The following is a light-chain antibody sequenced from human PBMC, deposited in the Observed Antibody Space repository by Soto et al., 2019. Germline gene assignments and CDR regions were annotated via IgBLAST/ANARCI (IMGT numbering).Light chain of an antibody. CDR2: GAS. J-gene: IGKJ4*01. CDR3: QQYGGSPLVT. Sequence: EVVLTQSPATLSLSPGERATLSCRASQSVSNNFLAWYQQKPGQTPRLLIYGASNRATGIPDRFSGTGSGTDVTLPITRLEHEDYAVYYCQQYGGSPLVTFGGGTKVEI. CDR1: QSVSNNF. V-gene: IGKV3-20*01.